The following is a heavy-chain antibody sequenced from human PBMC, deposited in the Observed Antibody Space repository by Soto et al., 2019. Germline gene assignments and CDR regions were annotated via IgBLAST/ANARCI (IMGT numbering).Heavy chain of an antibody. J-gene: IGHJ5*02. D-gene: IGHD3-3*01. CDR3: EYRKGTICGVNAPFDP. V-gene: IGHV1-69*06. Sequence: QVQLVQSGAEIKKPGSSVKVSCKASGGTFSNHGISWVRQAPGQGLEWMGGIIPILGSANYAQKFQDRVTMTANTSEGTAYMELSSLSSVDTAESYCEYRKGTICGVNAPFDPWGQGTLVTVSS. CDR2: IIPILGSA. CDR1: GGTFSNHG.